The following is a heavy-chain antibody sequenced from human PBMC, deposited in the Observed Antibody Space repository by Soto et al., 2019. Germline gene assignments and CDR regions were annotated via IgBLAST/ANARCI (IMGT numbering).Heavy chain of an antibody. V-gene: IGHV1-18*01. CDR1: GYGFTTYG. CDR2: ISAHNGNT. CDR3: ARGRYGDY. J-gene: IGHJ4*02. D-gene: IGHD1-1*01. Sequence: QVHLVQSGAEVKKPGASVKVSCKGSGYGFTTYGITWVRQAPGQGLEWMAWISAHNGNTNYAQKLQGRVTVTRDTSTSTDYMALRSLRSDGTDVYYCARGRYGDYWRQGALVTVSS.